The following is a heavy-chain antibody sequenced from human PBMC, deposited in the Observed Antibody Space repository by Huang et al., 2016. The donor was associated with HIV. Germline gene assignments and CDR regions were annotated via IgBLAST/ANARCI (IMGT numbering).Heavy chain of an antibody. CDR2: ISAYNGNT. CDR1: GYIFTKYG. CDR3: ARDHWYPLQNGFDL. J-gene: IGHJ5*01. Sequence: QVELVQSGAEVKRPGASVRVSCKAAGYIFTKYGINWVRQAPGQGCEWMGWISAYNGNTNYAEKFQGRVTLTRDTSATTAYMELRDVTSADTAVYYCARDHWYPLQNGFDLWGQGTLVTVSS. D-gene: IGHD1-1*01. V-gene: IGHV1-18*01.